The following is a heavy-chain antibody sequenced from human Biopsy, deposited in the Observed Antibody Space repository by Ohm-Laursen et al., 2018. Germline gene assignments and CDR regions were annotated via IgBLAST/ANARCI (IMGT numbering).Heavy chain of an antibody. Sequence: SDTLSLTCTVSGGSIINNYWSWIRQPPGKGLEWIGYIYFTGSTNYNPSLKSRVTISVDTSRNQVSLTLSSVTAADTAVYYCARDSGILNYGNFKYYHYYGMDVWGRGTKVTVSS. J-gene: IGHJ6*02. CDR1: GGSIINNY. CDR2: IYFTGST. V-gene: IGHV4-59*01. D-gene: IGHD4-11*01. CDR3: ARDSGILNYGNFKYYHYYGMDV.